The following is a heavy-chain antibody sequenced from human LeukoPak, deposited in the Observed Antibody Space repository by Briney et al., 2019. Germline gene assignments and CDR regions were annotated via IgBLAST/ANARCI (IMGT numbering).Heavy chain of an antibody. CDR3: ANEYSKGDV. D-gene: IGHD5-12*01. CDR1: GFTFGNYA. V-gene: IGHV3-23*01. CDR2: ISNSGDST. Sequence: GGSLRLSCAASGFTFGNYAMSWVRQAPGKGLEWVSGISNSGDSTYYADSVKGRVTISRDNSKNTLYLQMNSLRAEDTAVYYCANEYSKGDVWGQGTMVTVSS. J-gene: IGHJ3*01.